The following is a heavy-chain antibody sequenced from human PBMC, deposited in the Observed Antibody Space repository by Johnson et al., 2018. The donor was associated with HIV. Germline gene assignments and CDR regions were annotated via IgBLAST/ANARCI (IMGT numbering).Heavy chain of an antibody. CDR1: GFAFSSYA. V-gene: IGHV3-30*04. D-gene: IGHD1-26*01. CDR2: ISYDGRDA. CDR3: SKGWGFVGATPAFDI. Sequence: QMLLVESGGGVVQPGTSLRLSCTASGFAFSSYALHWVRQAPGKGLEWVAVISYDGRDAYYADSVKGRFTSSRDNSKNTLYLQMNSLRAEDTAVYYCSKGWGFVGATPAFDIWGQGTMVTVSS. J-gene: IGHJ3*02.